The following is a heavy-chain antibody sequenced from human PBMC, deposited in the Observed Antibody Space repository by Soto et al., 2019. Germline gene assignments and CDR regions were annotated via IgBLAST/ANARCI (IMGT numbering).Heavy chain of an antibody. CDR1: GYSFTSDW. D-gene: IGHD3-22*01. CDR2: IYPGDSDT. CDR3: ARQLHDSSGAARMDV. J-gene: IGHJ6*02. V-gene: IGHV5-51*01. Sequence: GESLKISCKGSGYSFTSDWIGWVRQMPGKGLEWMGIIYPGDSDTRYSPSFQGQVTISADKSISTAYLQWSSLKASDTAMYYCARQLHDSSGAARMDVWGQDTTVTVSS.